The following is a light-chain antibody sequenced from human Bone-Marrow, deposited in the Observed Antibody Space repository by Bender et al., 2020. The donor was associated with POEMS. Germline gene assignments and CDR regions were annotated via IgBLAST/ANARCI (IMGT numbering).Light chain of an antibody. V-gene: IGLV1-44*01. J-gene: IGLJ3*02. CDR1: SSNIGSHV. Sequence: QSVLTQPPSASGAPGQRVTISCSGSSSNIGSHVVNWYQQLPGTAPKLLIYSDNQRPSGVPDRFSGSKSGTSASLAISGLQSEDEADYYCAAWDDSLDGLVFGGGTKLTVL. CDR2: SDN. CDR3: AAWDDSLDGLV.